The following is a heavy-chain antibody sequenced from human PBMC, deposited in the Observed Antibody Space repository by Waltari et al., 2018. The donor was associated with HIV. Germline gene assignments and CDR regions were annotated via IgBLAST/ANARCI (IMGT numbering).Heavy chain of an antibody. CDR1: GYTFTGYY. CDR3: ARYPRGYIVVTPEPDY. Sequence: QVQLVQSGAEVKKPGASVKVSCKASGYTFTGYYMHWVRQAPGQGLEWRGWINPNSGGTNSARKFQCRVTMTRDTSISPAYMELSRLRSDDTAVYYCARYPRGYIVVTPEPDYWGQGTLVTVSS. D-gene: IGHD2-21*01. J-gene: IGHJ4*02. CDR2: INPNSGGT. V-gene: IGHV1-2*02.